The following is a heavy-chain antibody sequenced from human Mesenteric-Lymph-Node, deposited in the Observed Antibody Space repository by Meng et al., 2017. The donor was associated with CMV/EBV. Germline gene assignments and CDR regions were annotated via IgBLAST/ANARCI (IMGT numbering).Heavy chain of an antibody. D-gene: IGHD5-18*01. CDR3: ARGRSGYGYPPGTLDY. CDR2: VYYSGST. Sequence: GSLRLSCTVSGGSVTSLSYYWSWIRQPPGKGLEWIGYVYYSGSTNYNPSLKSRVTISVDTSKNQFSLKLRSVTAADTAVYYCARGRSGYGYPPGTLDYWGQGTLVTVSS. J-gene: IGHJ4*02. CDR1: GGSVTSLSYY. V-gene: IGHV4-61*01.